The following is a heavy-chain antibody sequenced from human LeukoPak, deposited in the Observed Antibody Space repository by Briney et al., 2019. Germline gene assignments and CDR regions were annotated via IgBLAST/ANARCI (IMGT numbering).Heavy chain of an antibody. D-gene: IGHD5-18*01. V-gene: IGHV4-59*01. CDR1: GGSISSYY. J-gene: IGHJ6*02. CDR2: IYYSGST. CDR3: ARVMYSYGYYYGMDV. Sequence: SETLSLTCTVSGGSISSYYWSWIRQPPGKGLEWIGYIYYSGSTNYNPSLKSRVTISVDTSKNQFSLKLSSVTAADTAVYYCARVMYSYGYYYGMDVWGQGTTVTVSS.